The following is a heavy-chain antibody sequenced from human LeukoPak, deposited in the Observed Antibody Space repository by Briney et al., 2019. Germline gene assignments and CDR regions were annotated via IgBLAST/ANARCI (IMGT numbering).Heavy chain of an antibody. D-gene: IGHD6-19*01. CDR1: GGTFSSYA. V-gene: IGHV1-69*06. Sequence: ASVKVSCKASGGTFSSYAISWVRQAPGQGLEWMGGIIPIFGTANYAQKFRGRVTITADKSTSTAYMELSSLRSEDTAVYYCAIAVPGFDAFDIWGQGTMVTVSS. J-gene: IGHJ3*02. CDR3: AIAVPGFDAFDI. CDR2: IIPIFGTA.